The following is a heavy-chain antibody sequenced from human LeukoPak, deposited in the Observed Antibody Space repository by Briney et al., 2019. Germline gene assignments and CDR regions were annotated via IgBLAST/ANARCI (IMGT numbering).Heavy chain of an antibody. D-gene: IGHD3-22*01. V-gene: IGHV3-30*03. CDR1: GFTFSSYG. Sequence: GGSLRLSCAASGFTFSSYGMHWVRKAPGKGLEWVAVISYDGSNKYYADSVKGRFTISRDNSKNTLYLQMNSLRAEDTAVYYCAAYYYDSSGYYRDYWGQGTLVTVSS. CDR3: AAYYYDSSGYYRDY. J-gene: IGHJ4*02. CDR2: ISYDGSNK.